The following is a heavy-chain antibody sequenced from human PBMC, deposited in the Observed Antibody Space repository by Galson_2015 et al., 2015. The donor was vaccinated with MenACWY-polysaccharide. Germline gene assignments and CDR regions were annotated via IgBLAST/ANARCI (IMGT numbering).Heavy chain of an antibody. CDR1: GFTFSNYY. CDR2: IYTAGTT. CDR3: VGDSYHTC. J-gene: IGHJ4*02. D-gene: IGHD3-16*01. Sequence: SLRLSCAASGFTFSNYYMAWVRQAPGKGLEWVSVIYTAGTTSYADSVKGGFTISSDDSKNTLYLQMNSLRVEDTAVYYCVGDSYHTCWGQGTLVIVS. V-gene: IGHV3-53*01.